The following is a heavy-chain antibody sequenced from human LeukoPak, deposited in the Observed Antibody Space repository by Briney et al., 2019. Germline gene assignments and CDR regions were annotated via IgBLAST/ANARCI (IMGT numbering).Heavy chain of an antibody. J-gene: IGHJ4*02. V-gene: IGHV3-48*04. CDR3: ARDLLNDEGSSYFFDQ. CDR1: GFTFSSYS. D-gene: IGHD2-2*01. CDR2: ISQSSDRI. Sequence: GGSLRLSCAASGFTFSSYSMNWVRQAPGKGLEWVSYISQSSDRIYHADSVKGRLTISRDNAKNSLYLQMDSLRVEDTAVYYCARDLLNDEGSSYFFDQWGQGTLVTVAS.